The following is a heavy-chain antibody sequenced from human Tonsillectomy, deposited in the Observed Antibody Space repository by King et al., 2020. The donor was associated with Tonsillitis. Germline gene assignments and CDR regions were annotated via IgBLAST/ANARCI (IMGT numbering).Heavy chain of an antibody. D-gene: IGHD3-16*02. J-gene: IGHJ4*02. V-gene: IGHV4-59*08. CDR1: GGSMNSYY. Sequence: VQLQESGPGLVKPSETLSLTCGVSGGSMNSYYWSWIRQPPGKGPEWIGYIHYSGSTKYNPSLKSRITISIDTSKNQFSLKVNSVTAADTAVYYCARRYCYRSVCNPYYFDLWGPGNLVIVSS. CDR3: ARRYCYRSVCNPYYFDL. CDR2: IHYSGST.